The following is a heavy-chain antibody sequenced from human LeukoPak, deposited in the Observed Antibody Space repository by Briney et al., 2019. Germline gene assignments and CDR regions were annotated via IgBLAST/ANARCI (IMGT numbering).Heavy chain of an antibody. CDR2: INEDGSVK. V-gene: IGHV3-7*01. CDR3: AKAPRDSDCY. Sequence: GGSLRLSCAVSGGTFSAYWMAWVRQSPGKGLEGVAEINEDGSVKYYVDSMKGRFTISKDNAKNSMYRQMNSLGADDTAVYYCAKAPRDSDCYWGQGTLVTVSS. D-gene: IGHD2-21*02. CDR1: GGTFSAYW. J-gene: IGHJ4*02.